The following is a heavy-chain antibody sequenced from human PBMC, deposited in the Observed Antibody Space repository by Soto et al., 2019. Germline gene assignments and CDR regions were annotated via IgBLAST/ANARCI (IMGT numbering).Heavy chain of an antibody. Sequence: QVQLVQSGAEVKKPGASVKVSCKASGYTFTSYDINWVRQATGQGLEWMGWMIPNSGDTGYAQKFQGRVTMSRDTSISTAYLELSSLTSGDTAVYYCARTAAGTGWFDPWGQGTLVTVSS. CDR1: GYTFTSYD. J-gene: IGHJ5*02. D-gene: IGHD6-13*01. CDR2: MIPNSGDT. V-gene: IGHV1-8*01. CDR3: ARTAAGTGWFDP.